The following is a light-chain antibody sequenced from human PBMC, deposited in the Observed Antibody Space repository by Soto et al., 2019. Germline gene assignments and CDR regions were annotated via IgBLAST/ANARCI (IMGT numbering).Light chain of an antibody. V-gene: IGKV3D-15*01. Sequence: EILLTQSPGTLSLSPGKRATLSCRASQSISSSYLAWYQQRPGQAPRLLIYGASSRATGIPARFSGSGSGTEFTLTISSLQSEDFAVYYCQQYNNWSFGQGTRLEIK. CDR3: QQYNNWS. CDR2: GAS. J-gene: IGKJ5*01. CDR1: QSISSSY.